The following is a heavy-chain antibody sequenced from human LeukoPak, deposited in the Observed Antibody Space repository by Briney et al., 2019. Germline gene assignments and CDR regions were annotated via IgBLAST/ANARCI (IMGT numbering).Heavy chain of an antibody. D-gene: IGHD6-13*01. CDR1: GFTVSSNY. V-gene: IGHV3-53*01. J-gene: IGHJ5*01. CDR3: ARGRSSSWFDY. Sequence: PGGSLRLSCAASGFTVSSNYMSWVRQAPGKGLEWVLVIYSGGSTYYADSVKGRFTISRDNSKNTLYLQMNSLRAEDTAVYYCARGRSSSWFDYWGQGTLVTVSS. CDR2: IYSGGST.